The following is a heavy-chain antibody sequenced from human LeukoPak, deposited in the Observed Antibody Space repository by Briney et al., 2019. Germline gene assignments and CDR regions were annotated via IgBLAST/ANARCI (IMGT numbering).Heavy chain of an antibody. Sequence: GGSLRLSCRTSGFTFGDYAMSWFRQAPGKGPEWVGFIRSKAYGRTIEYAASVKGRFTVSRDDSKGIAYLQMNSLKTDDTAVYYCTRDLWFGEFNWFDPWGQGTLVIVSS. J-gene: IGHJ5*02. V-gene: IGHV3-49*03. CDR2: IRSKAYGRTI. CDR1: GFTFGDYA. CDR3: TRDLWFGEFNWFDP. D-gene: IGHD3-10*01.